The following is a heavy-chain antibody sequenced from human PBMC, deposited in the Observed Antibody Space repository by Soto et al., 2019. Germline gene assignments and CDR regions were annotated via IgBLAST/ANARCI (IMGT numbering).Heavy chain of an antibody. D-gene: IGHD7-27*01. CDR1: GFTFSSYG. Sequence: QVQLAESGGGVVQPGRSLRLSCAASGFTFSSYGMHWVRQAPGKGLVWVGFVSSDGSDTYYADSVKGRFTISRDTPKNKLYLQMSSLRAEDTAVYYCVKRLGNDVFDAWGQGTMVTVSS. V-gene: IGHV3-30*18. J-gene: IGHJ3*01. CDR2: VSSDGSDT. CDR3: VKRLGNDVFDA.